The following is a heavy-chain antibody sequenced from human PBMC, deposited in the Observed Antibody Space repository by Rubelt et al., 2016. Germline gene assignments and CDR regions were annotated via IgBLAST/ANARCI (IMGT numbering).Heavy chain of an antibody. CDR3: AGDYGGNY. Sequence: EVQLVESGGGLVQPGGSLRLSCAASGFIFRHYWMHLVRQAPGQGLELVSVVYSDGSTYYAASVKGRLTISRQNSKNTLYLEMNSLRTEDTAVYYCAGDYGGNYWGQGTLVTVSS. J-gene: IGHJ4*02. CDR1: GFIFRHYW. V-gene: IGHV3-53*04. D-gene: IGHD3-16*01. CDR2: VYSDGST.